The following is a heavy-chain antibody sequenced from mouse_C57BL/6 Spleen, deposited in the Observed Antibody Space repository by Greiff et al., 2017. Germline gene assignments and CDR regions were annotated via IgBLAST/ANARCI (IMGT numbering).Heavy chain of an antibody. V-gene: IGHV2-9-1*01. CDR1: GFSLTSYA. Sequence: QVQLKESGPGLVAPSQSLSITCTVSGFSLTSYAISWVRQPPGKGLEWLGVIWTGGGSNYNSALKSRLSISKDNSKVQVCLKMNRLQTDDTARYYCARRGDTTVDYYFDYWGQGTTLTVSS. CDR2: IWTGGGS. D-gene: IGHD1-1*01. CDR3: ARRGDTTVDYYFDY. J-gene: IGHJ2*01.